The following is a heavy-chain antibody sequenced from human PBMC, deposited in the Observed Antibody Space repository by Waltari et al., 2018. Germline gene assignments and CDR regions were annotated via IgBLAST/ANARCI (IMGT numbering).Heavy chain of an antibody. D-gene: IGHD1-26*01. Sequence: QVQLHESGPGLVKSSETLSLTCAVSGYSISSGYYWGWIRQPPGKGLEWIGTIYQSGSTYYNPSLKSRITISLDTSKNQFSLKPNSVTAADTAVYYCARHQVGGRDFEYWGQGTLVTVSS. CDR3: ARHQVGGRDFEY. CDR2: IYQSGST. V-gene: IGHV4-38-2*01. CDR1: GYSISSGYY. J-gene: IGHJ4*02.